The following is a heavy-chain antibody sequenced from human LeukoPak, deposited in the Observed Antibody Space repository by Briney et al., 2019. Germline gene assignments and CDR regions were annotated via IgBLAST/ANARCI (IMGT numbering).Heavy chain of an antibody. D-gene: IGHD3-22*01. CDR2: ISAYNGNT. CDR1: GYTFTSYG. Sequence: ASVKVSCTASGYTFTSYGISWVRQAPGQGLEWMGWISAYNGNTNYAQKLQGRVTMTTDTSTSTAYMELRSLRSDDTAVYYCARAHHYYDSSGPFDYWGQGTLVTVSS. V-gene: IGHV1-18*01. CDR3: ARAHHYYDSSGPFDY. J-gene: IGHJ4*02.